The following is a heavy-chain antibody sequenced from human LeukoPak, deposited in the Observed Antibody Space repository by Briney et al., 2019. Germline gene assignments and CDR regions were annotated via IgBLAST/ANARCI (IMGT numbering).Heavy chain of an antibody. J-gene: IGHJ4*02. D-gene: IGHD2-21*02. Sequence: GGSLRLSCAASGFAFSSYSMNWVRQAPGRGLEWLSYISSSGSTIYYADSVKGRSTISRDNAKNSLYLQMNSLRDEDTAVYYCARSTYCGGDCHSGNYWGQGTLVTVSS. V-gene: IGHV3-48*02. CDR3: ARSTYCGGDCHSGNY. CDR2: ISSSGSTI. CDR1: GFAFSSYS.